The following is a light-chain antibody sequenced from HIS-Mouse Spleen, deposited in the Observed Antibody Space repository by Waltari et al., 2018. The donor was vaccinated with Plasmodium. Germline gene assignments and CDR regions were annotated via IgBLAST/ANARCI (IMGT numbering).Light chain of an antibody. Sequence: TESPSSPPASGHDWGTGTRQPRHDISNYLNWYKQKPGKAPKLLIYVASNLDTGVPDRFSGSGSGTDFTLNISRLQPEDVAAYYCKQYVQLPCTFGQGTRLEIK. CDR1: HDISNY. CDR3: KQYVQLPCT. V-gene: IGKV1-33*01. J-gene: IGKJ2*02. CDR2: VAS.